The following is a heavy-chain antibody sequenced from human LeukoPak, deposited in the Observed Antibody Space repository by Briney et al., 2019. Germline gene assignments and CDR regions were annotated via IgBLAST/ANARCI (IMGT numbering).Heavy chain of an antibody. CDR2: IGGRSTSI. D-gene: IGHD4-17*01. CDR3: ARGYGDYTTGAFDI. J-gene: IGHJ3*02. V-gene: IGHV3-21*01. CDR1: GFTFSGHS. Sequence: PGGSLRLSCAGSGFTFSGHSMNWVRQAPGKGLEWVSSIGGRSTSIYYADSVKGRFTISRDNAKNSLYLQMNSLRVEDTAVYYCARGYGDYTTGAFDIWGQGTMVTVSS.